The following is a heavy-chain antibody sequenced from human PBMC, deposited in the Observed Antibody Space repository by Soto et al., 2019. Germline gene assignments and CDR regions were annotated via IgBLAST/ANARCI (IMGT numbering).Heavy chain of an antibody. D-gene: IGHD3-10*01. CDR2: ISHDGGKT. CDR3: AKEDSRLWFANDY. Sequence: QVQLVESGGGVVQPGRSLRLSCAASGFTFSTYGMHWVRQAPGKGLEWVAIISHDGGKTNYAESVKGRFTISRDNAKNSLYLQMNSLRAEDTAVYSCAKEDSRLWFANDYWGQGTLVTVSS. V-gene: IGHV3-33*05. J-gene: IGHJ4*02. CDR1: GFTFSTYG.